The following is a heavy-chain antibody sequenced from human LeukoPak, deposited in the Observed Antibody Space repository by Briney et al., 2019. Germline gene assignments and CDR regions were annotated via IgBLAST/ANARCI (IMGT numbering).Heavy chain of an antibody. V-gene: IGHV3-23*01. Sequence: PGGSLRLSCAASGFTFSNYAMSWVRQAPGKGLEWVSVISGSGGRTNYADSVEGRFTISRDNSKNTPYLQMNSLRAEDTAVYYCAKDYCSGGSCYSGLDYWGQGTLVTVSS. CDR2: ISGSGGRT. CDR1: GFTFSNYA. CDR3: AKDYCSGGSCYSGLDY. D-gene: IGHD2-15*01. J-gene: IGHJ4*02.